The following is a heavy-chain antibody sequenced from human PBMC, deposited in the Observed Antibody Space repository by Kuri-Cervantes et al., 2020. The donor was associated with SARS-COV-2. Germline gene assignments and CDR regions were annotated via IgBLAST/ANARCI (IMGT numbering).Heavy chain of an antibody. CDR3: ARDPHYYGSGSSGP. J-gene: IGHJ5*02. D-gene: IGHD3-10*01. CDR2: LIPILGIA. V-gene: IGHV1-69*04. Sequence: SVKVSCKASGGTFSSYAISWVRQAPGQGLEWMGRLIPILGIANYAQKFQGRVTITADKSTSTAYMELSSLRSEDTAVYYCARDPHYYGSGSSGPWGQGTLVTVSS. CDR1: GGTFSSYA.